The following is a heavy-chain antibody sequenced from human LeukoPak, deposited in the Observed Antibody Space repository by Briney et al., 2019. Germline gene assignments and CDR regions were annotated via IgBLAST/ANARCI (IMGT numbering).Heavy chain of an antibody. CDR3: ARGRQLVLIGQAHDI. J-gene: IGHJ3*02. V-gene: IGHV3-48*04. D-gene: IGHD6-13*01. CDR1: GFTFSSYS. CDR2: ISSSSSTI. Sequence: GGSLRLSCAASGFTFSSYSMNWVRQAPGKGLEWVSYISSSSSTIYYADSVKGRFTISRDNAKNSLYLQMNSLRAEDTAVYYCARGRQLVLIGQAHDIWGQGTMVTVSS.